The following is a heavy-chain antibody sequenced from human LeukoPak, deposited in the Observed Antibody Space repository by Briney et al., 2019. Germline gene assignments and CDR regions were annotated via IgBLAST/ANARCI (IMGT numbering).Heavy chain of an antibody. Sequence: GSSVKVSCKASGGTFSRYSISWVRQAPGQGLEWMGGIIPIFGTANYAQKFQGRVTITADESTSTAYMELSSLRSEDTAVYYCARPLGYCSGGSCPDWGQGTLVTVSS. CDR3: ARPLGYCSGGSCPD. J-gene: IGHJ1*01. CDR1: GGTFSRYS. CDR2: IIPIFGTA. D-gene: IGHD2-15*01. V-gene: IGHV1-69*01.